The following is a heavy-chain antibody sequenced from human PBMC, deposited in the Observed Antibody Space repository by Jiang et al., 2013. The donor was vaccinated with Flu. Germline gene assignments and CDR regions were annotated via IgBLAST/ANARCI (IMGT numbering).Heavy chain of an antibody. V-gene: IGHV3-11*01. CDR2: ISSKATTI. J-gene: IGHJ4*02. CDR3: AYHWSLDY. D-gene: IGHD1-1*01. Sequence: LVQPGGSLRLSCAASGFLFSDYYMNWIRQAPGKGLEWISSISSKATTIYYADSLKGRFTISRDNANNLLYLQMSSLTVEDTAVYYCAYHWSLDYWGQGTLVTVSS. CDR1: GFLFSDYY.